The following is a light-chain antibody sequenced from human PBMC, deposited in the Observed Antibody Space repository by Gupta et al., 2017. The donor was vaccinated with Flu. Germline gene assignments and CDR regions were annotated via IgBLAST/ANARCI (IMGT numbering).Light chain of an antibody. Sequence: QSVLMQPTSVSAAPGQKVTISCSGSSSNNGNNYVSWYQQLPGTAPKLLIYENNKRPSGIPDRFSGSKSGTSATLGITGLQTGDEADYYCGTWDSSLSVWVFGGGTKLTVL. CDR1: SSNNGNNY. CDR2: ENN. V-gene: IGLV1-51*02. J-gene: IGLJ3*02. CDR3: GTWDSSLSVWV.